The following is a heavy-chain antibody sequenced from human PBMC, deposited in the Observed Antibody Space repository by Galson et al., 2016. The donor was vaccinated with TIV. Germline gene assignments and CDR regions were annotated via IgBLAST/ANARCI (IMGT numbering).Heavy chain of an antibody. CDR2: ISHDGNNK. J-gene: IGHJ4*02. CDR1: GFTFSSYT. V-gene: IGHV3-30-3*01. CDR3: TRDGRGNWKYVDYFDY. D-gene: IGHD1-7*01. Sequence: SLRLSCAASGFTFSSYTFHWVRQTPGKGLEWVAIISHDGNNKDVADSVRGRFTISRDSSKNTVYLQMNNLRPEDTALYFCTRDGRGNWKYVDYFDYWGQGTLVTVSS.